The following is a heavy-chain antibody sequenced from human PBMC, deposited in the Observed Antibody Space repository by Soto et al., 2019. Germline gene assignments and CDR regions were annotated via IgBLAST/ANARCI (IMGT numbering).Heavy chain of an antibody. CDR1: GGTFSSYT. CDR2: IIPILGIA. D-gene: IGHD5-18*01. CDR3: ARDLDARYSYGPALLDY. Sequence: GASVKVSCKASGGTFSSYTISWVRQAPGQGLEWMGRIIPILGIANYAQKFQGRVTITADKSTSTAYMELSSLRSEDTAVYYCARDLDARYSYGPALLDYWGQGTLVTVSS. J-gene: IGHJ4*02. V-gene: IGHV1-69*04.